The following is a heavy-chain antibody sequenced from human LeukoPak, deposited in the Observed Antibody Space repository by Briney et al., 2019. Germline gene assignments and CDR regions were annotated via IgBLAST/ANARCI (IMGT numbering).Heavy chain of an antibody. CDR3: ARGEPVDY. Sequence: SETLSLTCTVSGDSISTYYWSWVRQSPGKGLEWIGYSYYSGITSYSASLKSRVTMSVDESKNQLSLKVNSVTAADTAVYYCARGEPVDYWGQETLVTVSS. D-gene: IGHD1-14*01. V-gene: IGHV4-59*01. J-gene: IGHJ4*02. CDR2: SYYSGIT. CDR1: GDSISTYY.